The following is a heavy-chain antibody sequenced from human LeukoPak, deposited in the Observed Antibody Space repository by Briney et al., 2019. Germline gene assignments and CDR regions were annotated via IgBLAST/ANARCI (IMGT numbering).Heavy chain of an antibody. J-gene: IGHJ4*02. Sequence: SSETLSLTCTVSGGSISSGSYYWSWIRRPAGKGLEWIGRIYTSGSTNYNPSLKSRVTISVDTSKNQFSLKLSSVTAADTAVYYCARISGWYGPVDYWGQGTLVTVSS. D-gene: IGHD6-19*01. V-gene: IGHV4-61*02. CDR2: IYTSGST. CDR3: ARISGWYGPVDY. CDR1: GGSISSGSYY.